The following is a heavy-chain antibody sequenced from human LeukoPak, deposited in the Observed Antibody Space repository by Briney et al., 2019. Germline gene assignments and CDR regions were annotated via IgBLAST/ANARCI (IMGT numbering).Heavy chain of an antibody. J-gene: IGHJ6*02. D-gene: IGHD6-19*01. CDR1: GFTFSSYA. V-gene: IGHV3-23*01. Sequence: GGSLRLSCAASGFTFSSYAMSWVRQAPGKGLEWVSAISGSGGSTYYADSVKGRFTISRDNAKNTLYLQMNSLRAEDTAVYYRAREGRHSSGWYGFDYYYGMDVWGQGTTVTVSS. CDR3: AREGRHSSGWYGFDYYYGMDV. CDR2: ISGSGGST.